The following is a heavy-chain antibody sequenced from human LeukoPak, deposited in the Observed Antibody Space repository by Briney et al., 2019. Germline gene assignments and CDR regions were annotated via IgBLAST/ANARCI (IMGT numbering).Heavy chain of an antibody. Sequence: SVKVSCKASGGTFSSYAIGWVRQAPGQGLEWMGGIIPIFGTANYAQKFQGRVTITADESTSTAYMELSSLRSEDTAVYYCARDRYYYDSSGRRRNWFDPWGQGTLVTVSS. CDR1: GGTFSSYA. D-gene: IGHD3-22*01. V-gene: IGHV1-69*13. CDR3: ARDRYYYDSSGRRRNWFDP. CDR2: IIPIFGTA. J-gene: IGHJ5*02.